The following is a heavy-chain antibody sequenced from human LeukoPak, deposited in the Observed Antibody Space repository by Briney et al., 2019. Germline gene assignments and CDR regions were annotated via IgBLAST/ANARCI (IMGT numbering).Heavy chain of an antibody. CDR1: GFTFSSYA. CDR2: INNNGGST. D-gene: IGHD5-18*01. V-gene: IGHV3-64*04. CDR3: ARSGYSYGIDY. Sequence: PGGSLRLSCSASGFTFSSYAMHRVRQAPGKGLEYVSAINNNGGSTSYAESVKGRFTISRDNSKYTLYLQMNSLRAEDTAVYYCARSGYSYGIDYWGQGTLVTVSS. J-gene: IGHJ4*02.